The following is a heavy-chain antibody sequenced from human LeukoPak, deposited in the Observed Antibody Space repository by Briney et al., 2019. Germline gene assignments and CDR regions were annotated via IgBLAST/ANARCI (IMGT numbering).Heavy chain of an antibody. CDR2: IYYSGST. Sequence: SETLSLTCTVSGASISSSTYYWGWIRQPPGKGLEWIGNIYYSGSTYYNPSLRSRVTKSVDTSKNQLSLKLNSVTAADTAVYYCARATPTTFDYWGQGTLVTVSS. CDR1: GASISSSTYY. V-gene: IGHV4-39*01. J-gene: IGHJ4*02. D-gene: IGHD4-11*01. CDR3: ARATPTTFDY.